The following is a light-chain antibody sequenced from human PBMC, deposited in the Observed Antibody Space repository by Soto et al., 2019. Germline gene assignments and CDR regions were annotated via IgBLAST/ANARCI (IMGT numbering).Light chain of an antibody. Sequence: ERVITQSPATLSVSPGERATLSCRASQSVSSNLAWYQQKPGQAPRLLIYGASTRATGIPARFSGSGSGTEFTLTISSLQSEDFAVYYCQQYNNSPPETFGQGTKVDIK. CDR3: QQYNNSPPET. V-gene: IGKV3-15*01. CDR1: QSVSSN. CDR2: GAS. J-gene: IGKJ1*01.